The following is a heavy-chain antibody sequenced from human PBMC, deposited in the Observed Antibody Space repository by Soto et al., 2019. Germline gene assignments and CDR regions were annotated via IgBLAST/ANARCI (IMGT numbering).Heavy chain of an antibody. CDR3: ARDNYGHLDY. D-gene: IGHD3-10*01. J-gene: IGHJ4*02. Sequence: ASVKVSCKPSGYPFTDLYIHWVRQAPGLGLEWMGWIDPRSGASRKTQRFQGRFTMTRDTSTNTVYMELSSLRSDDTAVYFCARDNYGHLDYWGQRPLVTVSS. V-gene: IGHV1-2*02. CDR2: IDPRSGAS. CDR1: GYPFTDLY.